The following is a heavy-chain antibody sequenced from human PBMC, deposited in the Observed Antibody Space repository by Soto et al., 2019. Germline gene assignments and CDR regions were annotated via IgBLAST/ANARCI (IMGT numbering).Heavy chain of an antibody. Sequence: GGSLRLSCAASGFTFSSYSMNWVRQAPGKGLEWVSSISSSSSYIYYADSVKGRFTISRDNAKNSLYLQMNSLRAEDTAVYYCARDRLPHDILTGGIGYWGQGTLVTVSS. CDR1: GFTFSSYS. J-gene: IGHJ4*02. CDR2: ISSSSSYI. D-gene: IGHD3-9*01. CDR3: ARDRLPHDILTGGIGY. V-gene: IGHV3-21*01.